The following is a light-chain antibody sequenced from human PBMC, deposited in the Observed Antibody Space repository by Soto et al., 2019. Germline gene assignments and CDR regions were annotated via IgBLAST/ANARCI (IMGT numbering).Light chain of an antibody. CDR1: QSVNSNL. CDR3: HQYVSSPLT. V-gene: IGKV3-20*01. J-gene: IGKJ2*01. CDR2: DAS. Sequence: EIVLTQSPGTLSLSPGEGATVSCRASQSVNSNLLAWFQQKPGQAPRLLIHDASRRATGIPDRFSGSGSGTDFTLSISRLAPEDFAVYSCHQYVSSPLTFGQGTKLEIK.